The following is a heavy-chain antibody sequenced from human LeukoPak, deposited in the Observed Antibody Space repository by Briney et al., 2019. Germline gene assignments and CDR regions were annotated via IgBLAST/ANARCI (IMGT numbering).Heavy chain of an antibody. D-gene: IGHD3-22*01. Sequence: PGGSLRLSCAASGFTFSTYWVHWVRQAPGKGLVWVSRIKSDGSTNYADSVKGRFTISRDNAKNTVSLQMNSLGPEDTGVYYCARAPSEIGGYYPEYFRHWGQGTLVTVSS. CDR2: IKSDGST. V-gene: IGHV3-74*01. J-gene: IGHJ1*01. CDR1: GFTFSTYW. CDR3: ARAPSEIGGYYPEYFRH.